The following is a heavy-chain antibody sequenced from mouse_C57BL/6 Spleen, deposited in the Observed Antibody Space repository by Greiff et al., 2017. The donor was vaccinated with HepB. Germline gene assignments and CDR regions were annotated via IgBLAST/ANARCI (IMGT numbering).Heavy chain of an antibody. CDR3: ARWIFDRYYYGSSEAMDY. D-gene: IGHD1-1*01. CDR1: GYTFTSYW. Sequence: VQLQQSGAELVKPGASVKMSCKASGYTFTSYWITWVKQRPGQGLEWIGDIYPGSGSTNYNEKFKSKATLTVDTSSSTAYMQLSSLTSEDSAVYYCARWIFDRYYYGSSEAMDYWGQGTSVTVSS. CDR2: IYPGSGST. V-gene: IGHV1-55*01. J-gene: IGHJ4*01.